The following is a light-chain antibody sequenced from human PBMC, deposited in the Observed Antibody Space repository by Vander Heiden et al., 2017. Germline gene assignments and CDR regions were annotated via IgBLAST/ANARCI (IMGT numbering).Light chain of an antibody. Sequence: IVMTPSSHSLSVSLGERATTHSNSSQSVLYSYNNKYYLSWYQQKRGQPTKLLIYWASTREGGVPDRFSGGGWGTDFTLTISSLQAEDVVVYYWQQYYSTPFTFGPGTKVDIK. J-gene: IGKJ3*01. CDR3: QQYYSTPFT. CDR1: QSVLYSYNNKYY. V-gene: IGKV4-1*01. CDR2: WAS.